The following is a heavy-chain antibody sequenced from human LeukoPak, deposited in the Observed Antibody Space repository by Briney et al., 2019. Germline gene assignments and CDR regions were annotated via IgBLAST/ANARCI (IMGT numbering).Heavy chain of an antibody. CDR2: INPNSGDT. CDR1: GSTFTNFG. Sequence: GASVKVACKASGSTFTNFGISWVRQAPGQGFEWMGWINPNSGDTNSAQKFQGRVTMTRDTSISTAYMELSRLRSDDTAVYYCAREGMFGELLFDYWGQGTLVTVSS. D-gene: IGHD3-10*02. J-gene: IGHJ4*02. CDR3: AREGMFGELLFDY. V-gene: IGHV1-2*02.